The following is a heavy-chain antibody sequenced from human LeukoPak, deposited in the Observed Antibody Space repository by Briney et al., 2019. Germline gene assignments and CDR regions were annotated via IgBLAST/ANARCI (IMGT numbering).Heavy chain of an antibody. Sequence: PGGSLRLSCAASGFTLSSYWMHWVRQAPGKGLVWVSRINSDGSSTSYADSVKGRFTISRDNAKNTLYLQMNSLRAEDTAVYYCARGGYSYGTDYWGQGTLVTVSS. J-gene: IGHJ4*02. D-gene: IGHD5-18*01. CDR1: GFTLSSYW. V-gene: IGHV3-74*01. CDR2: INSDGSST. CDR3: ARGGYSYGTDY.